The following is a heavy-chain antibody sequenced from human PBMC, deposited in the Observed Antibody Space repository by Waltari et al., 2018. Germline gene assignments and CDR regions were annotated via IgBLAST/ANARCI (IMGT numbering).Heavy chain of an antibody. D-gene: IGHD4-17*01. Sequence: QVQLQESGPGLVKPSETLSLICNVSGYSISSAYYWGRVRQPPGKGLEWIGGIYHSGDTYYNPSLKSRVTISLDTSKNQFSLKLSSVTAADTAVYYCARARDDYGDYTNYYYMDVWGKGTTVTVSS. J-gene: IGHJ6*03. CDR2: IYHSGDT. CDR1: GYSISSAYY. V-gene: IGHV4-38-2*02. CDR3: ARARDDYGDYTNYYYMDV.